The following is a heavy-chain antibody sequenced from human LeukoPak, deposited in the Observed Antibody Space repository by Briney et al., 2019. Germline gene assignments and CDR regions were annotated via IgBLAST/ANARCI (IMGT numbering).Heavy chain of an antibody. Sequence: GGSLRLSCAASGFTFSSYSMNWVRQAPGKGLEWASSISSSSSYIYYADSVKGRFTISRDNAKNSLYLQMNSLRAEDTAVYYCARVGSTSCYDYWGQGTLVTVSS. CDR3: ARVGSTSCYDY. D-gene: IGHD2-2*01. V-gene: IGHV3-21*01. CDR2: ISSSSSYI. CDR1: GFTFSSYS. J-gene: IGHJ4*02.